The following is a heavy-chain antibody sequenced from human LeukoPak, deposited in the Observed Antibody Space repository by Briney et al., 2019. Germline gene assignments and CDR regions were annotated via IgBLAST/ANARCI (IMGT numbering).Heavy chain of an antibody. J-gene: IGHJ6*03. CDR2: IYYSGST. V-gene: IGHV4-59*12. CDR3: VRAGSGNRGNMDV. CDR1: GGSISSYY. D-gene: IGHD3-3*01. Sequence: SETLSLTCTVSGGSISSYYWSWIRQPPGKGLEWIGYIYYSGSTNCNPSLKSRVTISVDTSKNQFSPKLNSVTAADTAVYYCVRAGSGNRGNMDVWGKGTTVTVS.